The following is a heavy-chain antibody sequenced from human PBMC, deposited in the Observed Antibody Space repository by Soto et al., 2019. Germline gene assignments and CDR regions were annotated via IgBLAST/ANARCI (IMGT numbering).Heavy chain of an antibody. V-gene: IGHV4-30-2*01. D-gene: IGHD6-6*01. Sequence: SETLSLTCAVSGGSISSGGYSWSWIRQPPGKGLEWIGYIYHSGSTYYNPSLKSRVTISVDRSKNQFSLKLSSVTAADTAVYYCARGIAARPQWFDPWGQGTLVTVS. CDR2: IYHSGST. CDR3: ARGIAARPQWFDP. J-gene: IGHJ5*02. CDR1: GGSISSGGYS.